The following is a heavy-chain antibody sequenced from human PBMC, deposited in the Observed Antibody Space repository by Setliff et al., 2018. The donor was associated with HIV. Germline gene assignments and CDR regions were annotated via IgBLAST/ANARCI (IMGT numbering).Heavy chain of an antibody. CDR1: AGSISSYY. J-gene: IGHJ4*02. D-gene: IGHD2-8*01. CDR3: AREKNGYFDS. V-gene: IGHV4-59*01. CDR2: VFYSGSA. Sequence: PSETLSLTCAVSAGSISSYYWSWIRQPPGKGLEWIGYVFYSGSANYNPSLKSRVTISVDTFKNQFSLTVTSVTAADTAVYYCAREKNGYFDSWGQGTLVTVSS.